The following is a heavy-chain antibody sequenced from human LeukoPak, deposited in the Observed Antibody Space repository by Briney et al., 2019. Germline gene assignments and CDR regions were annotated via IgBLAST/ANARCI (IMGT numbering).Heavy chain of an antibody. Sequence: SGGSLRLSCAASGFTFSKYWMHWVRQAPGKGLVWVSHINSDGSRTTYADFVKGRFTISRDNAKNTLYLQMNSLRAEDTAVYYCARGRVPMVTSAFDIWGQGTMVTVSS. CDR1: GFTFSKYW. D-gene: IGHD5-18*01. V-gene: IGHV3-74*01. CDR2: INSDGSRT. CDR3: ARGRVPMVTSAFDI. J-gene: IGHJ3*02.